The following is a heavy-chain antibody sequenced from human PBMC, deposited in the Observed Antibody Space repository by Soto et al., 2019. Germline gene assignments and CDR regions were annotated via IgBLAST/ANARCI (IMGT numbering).Heavy chain of an antibody. D-gene: IGHD2-8*01. Sequence: EVQLLESGGGVVQRGGPLRLPCAASGFTVNSHAMSWVRQAPGKGLEWVASISGSGDGTYYGDSVKGRFTISRDSSSSTLYLQMNNLRGEDTAVYFCTKSRRGILMVYGFGGMDVWGQGTTVTVSS. CDR3: TKSRRGILMVYGFGGMDV. CDR1: GFTVNSHA. CDR2: ISGSGDGT. V-gene: IGHV3-23*01. J-gene: IGHJ6*02.